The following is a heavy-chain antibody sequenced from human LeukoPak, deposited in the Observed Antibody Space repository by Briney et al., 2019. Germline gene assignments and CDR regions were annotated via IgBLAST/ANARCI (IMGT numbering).Heavy chain of an antibody. CDR3: ARDLEDYNSGGYHLGY. V-gene: IGHV3-21*01. D-gene: IGHD3-22*01. J-gene: IGHJ4*02. CDR2: ISTSGTYI. Sequence: GGSLRLSCAASGFTFSSYSMNWVRQAPGKGLEWVSSISTSGTYIYYGDSVKGRFTISRDNAKTSLYLQMDNLGAEDTAVYYCARDLEDYNSGGYHLGYWGQGTLVTVSS. CDR1: GFTFSSYS.